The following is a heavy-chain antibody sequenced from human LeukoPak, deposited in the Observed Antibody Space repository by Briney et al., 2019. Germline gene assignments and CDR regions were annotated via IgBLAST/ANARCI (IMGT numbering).Heavy chain of an antibody. D-gene: IGHD2-2*01. Sequence: TSETLSLTCAVYGGSFSGYYWSWIRQPPGKGLEWIGEINHSGSTNYNPSLKSRVTISVDTSKNQFSLKLSSVTAADTAVYYCARNRAFLGYCSSTSCPRGNWFDPWGQGTLVTVSS. V-gene: IGHV4-34*01. J-gene: IGHJ5*02. CDR1: GGSFSGYY. CDR3: ARNRAFLGYCSSTSCPRGNWFDP. CDR2: INHSGST.